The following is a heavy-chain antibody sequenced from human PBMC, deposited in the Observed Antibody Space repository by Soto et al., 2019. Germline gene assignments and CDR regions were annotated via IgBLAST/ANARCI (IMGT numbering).Heavy chain of an antibody. D-gene: IGHD3-16*01. J-gene: IGHJ4*02. V-gene: IGHV4-30-4*01. CDR1: GGPFSDDAYL. Sequence: QVQLQESDPGLMKPSQTLSLTCTVSGGPFSDDAYLWGWIRQPPGMGLEWMGHISYTNAASYNPSLKNLLSISMDPSTKQFSLNLTSVTAADTAVYFCARGHASNYVRYFFDYWGQGNLVTVSS. CDR3: ARGHASNYVRYFFDY. CDR2: ISYTNAA.